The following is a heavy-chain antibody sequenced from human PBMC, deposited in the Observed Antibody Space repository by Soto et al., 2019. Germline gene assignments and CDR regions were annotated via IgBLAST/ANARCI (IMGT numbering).Heavy chain of an antibody. D-gene: IGHD6-19*01. Sequence: QVQLQQSGPGLVKPSQTLSLTCAISGDSISSNSATWNWIRQSPSRGLEWLGRTYYKSKWYDEYAESVKSRIIINPDTSKNQFSLQLNSVTPDDTALYYCARGGRYVSGAWFDPWGQGTLVTVSS. J-gene: IGHJ5*02. CDR1: GDSISSNSAT. CDR3: ARGGRYVSGAWFDP. V-gene: IGHV6-1*01. CDR2: TYYKSKWYD.